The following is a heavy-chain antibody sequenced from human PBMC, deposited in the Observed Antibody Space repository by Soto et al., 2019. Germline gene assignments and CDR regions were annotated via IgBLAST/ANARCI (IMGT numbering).Heavy chain of an antibody. D-gene: IGHD3-3*01. CDR3: AHRVLRTVFGLVTTTAIYFDF. Sequence: QITLNESGPTQVKPRQTLTLTCTFPGFSLTTSGVGVGWIRQSPGKAPEWLALIYWDDDKRYSPSLKSRLTITKDTSKNQVVLTMADLDPADTATYYCAHRVLRTVFGLVTTTAIYFDFWGQGTPFAVSS. CDR1: GFSLTTSGVG. V-gene: IGHV2-5*02. J-gene: IGHJ4*02. CDR2: IYWDDDK.